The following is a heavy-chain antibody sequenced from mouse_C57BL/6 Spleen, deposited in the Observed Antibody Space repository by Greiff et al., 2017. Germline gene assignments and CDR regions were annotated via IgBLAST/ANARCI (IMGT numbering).Heavy chain of an antibody. Sequence: EVQVVESGGGLVKPGGSLKLSCAASGFTFSSYAMSWVRQTPEKRLEWVATISDGGSYTYYPDNVKGRFTISRDNAKNNLYLQMSHLKSEDTAMYYCARDGDRYAMDYWGQGTSVTVSS. V-gene: IGHV5-4*01. CDR1: GFTFSSYA. D-gene: IGHD3-3*01. CDR2: ISDGGSYT. CDR3: ARDGDRYAMDY. J-gene: IGHJ4*01.